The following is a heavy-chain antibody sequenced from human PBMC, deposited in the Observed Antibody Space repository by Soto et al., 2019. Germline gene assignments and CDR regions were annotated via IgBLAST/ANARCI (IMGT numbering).Heavy chain of an antibody. CDR1: GGTFNNYA. D-gene: IGHD3-22*01. V-gene: IGHV1-69*01. CDR2: IIPIFGSP. J-gene: IGHJ3*02. Sequence: QVQLVQAGAEVKKPGSSVKVSCKASGGTFNNYAISWVRQAPGQGLEWMGGIIPIFGSPNYAQKFQGRVTITADESTTTSYMEFSSLKSEDTAVYYCAREVEGVIIRSLEDAFEIWGQGTMVTVSS. CDR3: AREVEGVIIRSLEDAFEI.